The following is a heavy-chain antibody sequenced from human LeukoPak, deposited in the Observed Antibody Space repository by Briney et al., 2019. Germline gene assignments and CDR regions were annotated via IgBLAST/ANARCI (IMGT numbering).Heavy chain of an antibody. CDR2: IWYDGSNE. CDR3: ARWYYYDTSGSPGH. Sequence: GGSLRLSCAASGFTFSDYGMHWVRQAPGKGLEWVAVIWYDGSNEYYADSVKGRFTISRDKSKSTLYLQMNSLRAEDTAVYYCARWYYYDTSGSPGHWGQGTLVTVSS. J-gene: IGHJ4*02. V-gene: IGHV3-33*01. CDR1: GFTFSDYG. D-gene: IGHD3-22*01.